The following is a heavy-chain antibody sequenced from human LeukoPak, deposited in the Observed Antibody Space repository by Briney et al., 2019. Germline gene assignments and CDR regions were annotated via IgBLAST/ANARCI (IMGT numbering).Heavy chain of an antibody. Sequence: GGSLRLSCAASGFTFSSYAMSWVRQAPGKGLEWVSAISGSGGSTYYADSVKGRFTISRDNSKNKLYLQMNSLGAEDTAVYYCARAPSIAAPNWFDPWGQGTLVTVSS. V-gene: IGHV3-23*01. CDR3: ARAPSIAAPNWFDP. J-gene: IGHJ5*02. D-gene: IGHD6-6*01. CDR1: GFTFSSYA. CDR2: ISGSGGST.